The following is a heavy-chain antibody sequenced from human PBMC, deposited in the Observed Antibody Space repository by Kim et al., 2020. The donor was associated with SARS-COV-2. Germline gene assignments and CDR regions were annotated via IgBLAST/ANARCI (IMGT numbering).Heavy chain of an antibody. J-gene: IGHJ3*02. CDR3: ARAFEYSTSDAFDI. D-gene: IGHD6-6*01. Sequence: GGSLRLSCAASGFIFSSFGMHWVRQAPGKGLEWVAGIWFGEKSEYYADSVKGRFTFSRDNSKNMVYLQMDSLRAEDTAVYYCARAFEYSTSDAFDIWGQGTMVTVSS. CDR1: GFIFSSFG. CDR2: IWFGEKSE. V-gene: IGHV3-33*03.